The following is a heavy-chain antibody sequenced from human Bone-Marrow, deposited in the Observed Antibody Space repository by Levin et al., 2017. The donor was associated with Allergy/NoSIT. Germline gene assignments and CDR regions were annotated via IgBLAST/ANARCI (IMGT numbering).Heavy chain of an antibody. Sequence: SCAGSGFTFSSYAMSWVRQAPGKGLEWVSVISGSGDRTNYGDSVKGRFTISKDSSKKTVDLLMSSLRAEDTAVYYCARSPCSSASCVDACDVWGQGTMVTVSS. V-gene: IGHV3-23*02. CDR1: GFTFSSYA. CDR3: ARSPCSSASCVDACDV. CDR2: ISGSGDRT. D-gene: IGHD2-2*01. J-gene: IGHJ3*01.